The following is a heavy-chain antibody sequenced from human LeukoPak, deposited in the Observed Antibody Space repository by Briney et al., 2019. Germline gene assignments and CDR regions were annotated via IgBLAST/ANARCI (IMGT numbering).Heavy chain of an antibody. V-gene: IGHV4-4*02. CDR3: ARGAVDIVAKDAFDI. CDR1: GGSISSSNW. CDR2: IYHSGST. D-gene: IGHD5-12*01. Sequence: SGTLSLTCAVSGGSISSSNWWSWVRQPPGKGLEWIGEIYHSGSTNYNPSLKSRVTISVDKSKNQFSLKLSSVTAADTAVYYCARGAVDIVAKDAFDIWGQGTMVTVSS. J-gene: IGHJ3*02.